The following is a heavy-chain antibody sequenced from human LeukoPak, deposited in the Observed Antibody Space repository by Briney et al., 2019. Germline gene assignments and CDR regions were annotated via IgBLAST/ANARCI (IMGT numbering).Heavy chain of an antibody. CDR1: GFTFNNYA. CDR2: MNGGSGSS. Sequence: GGSLRLSCAASGFTFNNYAMTWVRQAPGKGLKWVSLMNGGSGSSYYTDSVKGRFTVSRDNSKNTLYLQMNSLTDDDTAVYYCAKGQGYTYGASIDSWGQGTLVTVSS. D-gene: IGHD5-18*01. CDR3: AKGQGYTYGASIDS. J-gene: IGHJ4*02. V-gene: IGHV3-23*01.